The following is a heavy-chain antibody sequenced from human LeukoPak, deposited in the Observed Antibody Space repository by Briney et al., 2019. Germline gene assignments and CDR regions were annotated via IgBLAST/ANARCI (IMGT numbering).Heavy chain of an antibody. J-gene: IGHJ3*02. CDR2: IRSKTFGGTT. CDR1: GFTFGDYV. Sequence: GGSLRLSCTTSGFTFGDYVMSWVRQAPGKGLEWISFIRSKTFGGTTEYAASVTGRFTISRDDSKNVAYLQMNSLKTEDTAMYYCTRVGLVWSLPAAGTWDAFDIWGQGTMVTVSS. CDR3: TRVGLVWSLPAAGTWDAFDI. V-gene: IGHV3-49*04. D-gene: IGHD6-13*01.